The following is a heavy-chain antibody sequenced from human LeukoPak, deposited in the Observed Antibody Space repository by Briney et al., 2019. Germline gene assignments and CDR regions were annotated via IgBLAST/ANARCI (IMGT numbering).Heavy chain of an antibody. CDR3: ARFSGGSGPFDY. CDR2: IYSGGTT. V-gene: IGHV3-53*01. CDR1: GFTVSRNY. J-gene: IGHJ4*02. D-gene: IGHD3-10*01. Sequence: GGSLRLSCAASGFTVSRNYMSWVRQAPGKGLEWVSSIYSGGTTYYADSAKGRFTISRDNSKNTLYLQMNSLRAEDTAVYYCARFSGGSGPFDYWGQGTLVTVSS.